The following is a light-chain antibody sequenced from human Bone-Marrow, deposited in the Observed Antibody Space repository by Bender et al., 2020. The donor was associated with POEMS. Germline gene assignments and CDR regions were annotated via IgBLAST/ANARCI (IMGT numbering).Light chain of an antibody. CDR2: EGS. CDR3: CSYAGSSTAV. V-gene: IGLV2-23*01. J-gene: IGLJ3*02. CDR1: DVGNYNL. Sequence: QSALTQPASVSGSPGQPITISCTGSDVGNYNLVSWYQQHPGKAPKLMIYEGSNRPSGVSNRFSASKSGNTASLTISGLQADDEADYYCCSYAGSSTAVFGGGTKLTVL.